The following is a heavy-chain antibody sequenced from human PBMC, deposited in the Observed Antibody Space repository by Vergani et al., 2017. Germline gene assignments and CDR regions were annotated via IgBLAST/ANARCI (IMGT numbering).Heavy chain of an antibody. Sequence: EVELVQSGPELRMPGASLTISCKGSEYSFGIYWIGWVRQMPGKGLEWMGIIYLADSDTRYSPSFQGQDTISADKSISTAFLQWDSLKASDTALYYCARHTTYTDSWGQGTLVTVSS. J-gene: IGHJ4*02. CDR1: EYSFGIYW. CDR3: ARHTTYTDS. CDR2: IYLADSDT. D-gene: IGHD1-1*01. V-gene: IGHV5-51*01.